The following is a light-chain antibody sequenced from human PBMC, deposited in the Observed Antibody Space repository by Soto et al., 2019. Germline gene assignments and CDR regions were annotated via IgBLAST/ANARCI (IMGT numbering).Light chain of an antibody. CDR1: QSVSSS. V-gene: IGKV3-15*01. Sequence: EIVMTQSPATLSVSPGERATLSCRASQSVSSSLAWYQQKPGQAPRLLIYGTSTRATGITARFSGSGSGTEFTLTISSLQSEDFAVYYCQQYNNWPPWTFGQGTKVEIK. CDR3: QQYNNWPPWT. J-gene: IGKJ1*01. CDR2: GTS.